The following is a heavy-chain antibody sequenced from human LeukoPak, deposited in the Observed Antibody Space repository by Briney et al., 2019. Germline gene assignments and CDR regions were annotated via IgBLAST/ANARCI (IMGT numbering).Heavy chain of an antibody. Sequence: ASVKVSCKVSGYTLTELSMHWVRQAPGKGPEWMGGFDPEDGETIYAQKFQGRVTMTEDTSTDTAYMELSSLRSEDTAVYYCATERSYGSGTNWFDPWGQGTLVTVSS. D-gene: IGHD3-10*01. CDR2: FDPEDGET. CDR3: ATERSYGSGTNWFDP. J-gene: IGHJ5*02. CDR1: GYTLTELS. V-gene: IGHV1-24*01.